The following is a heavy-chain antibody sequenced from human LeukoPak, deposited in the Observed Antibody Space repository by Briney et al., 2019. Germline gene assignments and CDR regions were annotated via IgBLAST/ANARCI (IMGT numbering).Heavy chain of an antibody. V-gene: IGHV3-30*18. Sequence: PGRSLRLSCAASGFSFSSFGMHWVRQAPGKGLEWVAAISYDGSNKYYADSVKGRFTISRDKSKNTLYLQLNSLRAEDTAVYYCAKDLSYSTDWPYFDSWGQGTLVTVSA. CDR1: GFSFSSFG. CDR3: AKDLSYSTDWPYFDS. J-gene: IGHJ4*02. CDR2: ISYDGSNK. D-gene: IGHD6-19*01.